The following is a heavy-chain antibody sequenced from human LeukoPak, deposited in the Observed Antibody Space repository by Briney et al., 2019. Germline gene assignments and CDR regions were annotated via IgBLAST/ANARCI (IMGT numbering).Heavy chain of an antibody. V-gene: IGHV4-34*01. D-gene: IGHD3-16*01. Sequence: SETLSLTCAVYGRSLSGFYWSWIRQPPGKGLEWIGEISHTGSTNYNPSLKSRVSISLDTSKNQFSLMLSSVTAADTAVYYCARETIMGSWGQGTLVTVSS. CDR1: GRSLSGFY. CDR2: ISHTGST. CDR3: ARETIMGS. J-gene: IGHJ4*02.